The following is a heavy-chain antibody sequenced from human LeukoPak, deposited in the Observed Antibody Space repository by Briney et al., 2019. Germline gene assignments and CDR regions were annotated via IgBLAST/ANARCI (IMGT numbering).Heavy chain of an antibody. CDR2: IIPILGIA. CDR3: ARTAYGSGSYVDY. Sequence: SVKVSCKASGGTFSSYAISWVRQAPGQGLEWKGRIIPILGIANYAQKFQGRVTITADKSTSTAYMELSSLRSEDTAVYYCARTAYGSGSYVDYWGQGTLVTVSS. J-gene: IGHJ4*02. CDR1: GGTFSSYA. V-gene: IGHV1-69*04. D-gene: IGHD3-10*01.